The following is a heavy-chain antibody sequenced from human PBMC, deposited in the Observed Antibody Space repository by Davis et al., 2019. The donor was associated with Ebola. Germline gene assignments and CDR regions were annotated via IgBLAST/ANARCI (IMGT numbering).Heavy chain of an antibody. CDR2: IIPILGIA. Sequence: AASVKVSCKASGGTFSSYAISWVRQAPGQGLEWMGRIIPILGIANYAQKFQGRVTITADNSTSTVYIELSSLRSEDTAVYYCARDFVVVVAATPRYYYYGMDVWGQGITVTVSS. CDR3: ARDFVVVVAATPRYYYYGMDV. J-gene: IGHJ6*02. V-gene: IGHV1-69*04. CDR1: GGTFSSYA. D-gene: IGHD2-15*01.